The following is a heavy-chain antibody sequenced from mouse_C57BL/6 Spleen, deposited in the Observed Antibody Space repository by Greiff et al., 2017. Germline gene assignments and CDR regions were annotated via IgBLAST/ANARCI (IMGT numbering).Heavy chain of an antibody. CDR2: INPCSGYN. CDR3: ASCLYNDYYPYAMDY. D-gene: IGHD2-4*01. CDR1: GYTFTSYT. V-gene: IGHV1-4*01. Sequence: VQLQQSGAELARPGASVKMSCKASGYTFTSYTMHWVKQRPGKGLEWIGYINPCSGYNKYNQKFKDKATLTADKSSSTAYMQLSSLTSEYSAVYSWASCLYNDYYPYAMDYWGQGTSVTVSS. J-gene: IGHJ4*01.